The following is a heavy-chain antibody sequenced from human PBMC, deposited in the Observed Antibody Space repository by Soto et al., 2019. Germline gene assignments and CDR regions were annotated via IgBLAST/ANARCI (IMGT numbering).Heavy chain of an antibody. CDR2: ISSDGGST. CDR1: EFTFTTFG. Sequence: PGGSLRLSCSAFEFTFTTFGMHWVRQAPGKGLEYVSAISSDGGSTSYADSVKGRFTISRDNSKKMVYLQMSSLRPEDTAVYYCVRDPGDYWGQGTLVTVSS. V-gene: IGHV3-64D*06. CDR3: VRDPGDY. J-gene: IGHJ4*02.